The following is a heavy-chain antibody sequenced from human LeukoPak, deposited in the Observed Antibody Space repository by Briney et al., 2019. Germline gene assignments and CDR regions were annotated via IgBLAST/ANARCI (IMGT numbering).Heavy chain of an antibody. CDR2: ISGSGGST. CDR1: GFTFSSYA. Sequence: PGGSLRLSCAASGFTFSSYAMSWVRQAPGKGLEWVSAISGSGGSTYYADSVKGRFTISRDSSKNTLYLQMNSLRAEDTAVYYCANDFWSGYYSDWFDPWGQGTLVTVSS. V-gene: IGHV3-23*01. D-gene: IGHD3-3*01. CDR3: ANDFWSGYYSDWFDP. J-gene: IGHJ5*02.